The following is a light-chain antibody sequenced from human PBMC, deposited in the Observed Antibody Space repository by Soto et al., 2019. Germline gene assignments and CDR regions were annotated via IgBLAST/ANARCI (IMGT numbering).Light chain of an antibody. CDR2: EVS. J-gene: IGLJ2*01. V-gene: IGLV2-14*01. CDR1: SSDVGGYNY. CDR3: SSYTSSSTLV. Sequence: QSVLTQPASVSGSPGQSITISCTGTSSDVGGYNYVSWYQQHPGKAPRLMIYEVSNRPSGVSNRFSGSKAGKTAFLTISGLQAEDGDDYYCSSYTSSSTLVFGGGTKLTVL.